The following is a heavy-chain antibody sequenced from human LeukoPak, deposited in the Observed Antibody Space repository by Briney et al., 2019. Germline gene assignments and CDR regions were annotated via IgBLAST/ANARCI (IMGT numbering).Heavy chain of an antibody. J-gene: IGHJ3*02. Sequence: GGSLRLSCAASGFTFSIYCMTWVRQAPGKGLEWVANIKEDGSEKDYADSVEGRFTISRDNAKNSLYLQMNSLRAEDTAVYYCARETTYYYDSSGYYSHLGAFDIWGQGTMVTVSS. CDR3: ARETTYYYDSSGYYSHLGAFDI. CDR1: GFTFSIYC. CDR2: IKEDGSEK. V-gene: IGHV3-7*04. D-gene: IGHD3-22*01.